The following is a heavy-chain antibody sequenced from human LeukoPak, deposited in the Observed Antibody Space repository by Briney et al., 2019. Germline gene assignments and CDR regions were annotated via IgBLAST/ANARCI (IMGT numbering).Heavy chain of an antibody. J-gene: IGHJ6*02. Sequence: GGSLRLSCAASGFSFSNYEMNWVRQAPGKGLEWVSVIYSGGSTYYADSVKGRFTISRDNSKNTLYLQMNSLRAEDTAVYYCARDLLFGELFMADYYGMDVWGQGTTVTVSS. V-gene: IGHV3-66*01. CDR1: GFSFSNYE. CDR2: IYSGGST. D-gene: IGHD3-10*01. CDR3: ARDLLFGELFMADYYGMDV.